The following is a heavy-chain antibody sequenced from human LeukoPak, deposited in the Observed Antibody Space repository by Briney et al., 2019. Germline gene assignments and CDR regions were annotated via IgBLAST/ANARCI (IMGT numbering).Heavy chain of an antibody. Sequence: GGSLRLSRAASGFTFSTYVMSWVRQAPGKGLEWVSGITGSGGITDYADSVKGRFTISRDNSKNTLYLQMNSLRAEDTAVYFCAKKVPAYNPFDFWGQGTLVTVS. J-gene: IGHJ4*02. CDR3: AKKVPAYNPFDF. V-gene: IGHV3-23*01. CDR2: ITGSGGIT. CDR1: GFTFSTYV. D-gene: IGHD2-21*02.